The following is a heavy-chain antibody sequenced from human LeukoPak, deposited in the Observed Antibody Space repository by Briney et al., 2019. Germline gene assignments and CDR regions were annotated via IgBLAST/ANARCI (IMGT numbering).Heavy chain of an antibody. V-gene: IGHV4-31*03. CDR2: IYYSGST. CDR1: VGSINSGGYY. J-gene: IGHJ6*02. CDR3: AREGLYSSSSSRYYYYGMDV. D-gene: IGHD6-6*01. Sequence: SQTLSLTRTVSVGSINSGGYYWSWIRQHPGKGLEWIGYIYYSGSTYYNPSLKSRVTISVDTSKNQFSLKLSSVTAADTAVYYCAREGLYSSSSSRYYYYGMDVWGQGTTVTVSS.